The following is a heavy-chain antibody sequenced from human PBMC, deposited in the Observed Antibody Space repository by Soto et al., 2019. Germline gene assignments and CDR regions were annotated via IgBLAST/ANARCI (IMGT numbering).Heavy chain of an antibody. V-gene: IGHV4-34*01. J-gene: IGHJ4*02. CDR3: ARSRSTGHSFSF. Sequence: QVQLQQWGAGLLKPSETLSLTCDVSRGSLRGFYWNWIRQPPGKGLEWIGEINHSGSTNYNPSLNRRGTISLGTSQSQFFLRLTSVTAADTAMYYCARSRSTGHSFSFWGQGTLVSVSS. CDR1: RGSLRGFY. D-gene: IGHD5-18*01. CDR2: INHSGST.